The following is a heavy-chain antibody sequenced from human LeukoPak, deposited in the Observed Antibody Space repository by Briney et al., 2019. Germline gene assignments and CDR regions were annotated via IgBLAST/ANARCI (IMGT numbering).Heavy chain of an antibody. V-gene: IGHV1-18*01. CDR1: GYTFTSYG. CDR2: ISAYNGNT. J-gene: IGHJ2*01. CDR3: ATSLIRITGTQKEDY. D-gene: IGHD1-7*01. Sequence: ASVKVSCKASGYTFTSYGISWVRQAPGQGLEWMGWISAYNGNTNYAQKLQGRVTMTTDTSTSTAYMELRSLRSDDTAVYYCATSLIRITGTQKEDYWGRGTLVTVSS.